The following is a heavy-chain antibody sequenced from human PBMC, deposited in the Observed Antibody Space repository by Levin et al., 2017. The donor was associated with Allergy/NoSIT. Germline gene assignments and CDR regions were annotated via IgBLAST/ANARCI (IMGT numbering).Heavy chain of an antibody. CDR3: VKESTGSGSYGFYYYYYYMDV. CDR2: ISSNGGST. CDR1: GFTFSSYA. D-gene: IGHD3-10*01. J-gene: IGHJ6*03. Sequence: PGGSLRLSCSASGFTFSSYAMHWVRQAPGKGLEYVSAISSNGGSTYYADSVKGRFTISRDNSKNTLYLQMSSLRAEDTAVYYCVKESTGSGSYGFYYYYYYMDVWGKGTTVTVSS. V-gene: IGHV3-64D*06.